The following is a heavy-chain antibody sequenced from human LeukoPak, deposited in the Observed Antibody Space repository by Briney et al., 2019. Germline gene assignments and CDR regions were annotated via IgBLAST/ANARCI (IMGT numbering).Heavy chain of an antibody. CDR1: GGSFSGYY. Sequence: PSETLSLTCAVYGGSFSGYYWAWIRQAPGKGLEWIGEINPSGRISYNPSLKSRLTISVDASKNQFSLNLRSLTAADTAVYYCARGRQEVSMIVVVMTAVSYYLDVWGKGTTVTVS. J-gene: IGHJ6*03. CDR3: ARGRQEVSMIVVVMTAVSYYLDV. CDR2: INPSGRI. D-gene: IGHD3-22*01. V-gene: IGHV4-34*01.